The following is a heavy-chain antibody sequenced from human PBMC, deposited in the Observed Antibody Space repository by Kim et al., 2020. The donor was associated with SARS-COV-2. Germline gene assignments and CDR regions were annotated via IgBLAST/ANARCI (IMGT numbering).Heavy chain of an antibody. V-gene: IGHV3-9*01. Sequence: GGSLRLSCAASGFTFDDYAMHWVRQAPGKGLEWVSGISWNSGSIGYADSVKGRFTISRDNAKNSLYLQMNSLRAEDTALYYCAKDMSGFSSSWYSLGYYYYGMDVWGQGTTVTVSS. CDR1: GFTFDDYA. D-gene: IGHD6-13*01. CDR2: ISWNSGSI. J-gene: IGHJ6*02. CDR3: AKDMSGFSSSWYSLGYYYYGMDV.